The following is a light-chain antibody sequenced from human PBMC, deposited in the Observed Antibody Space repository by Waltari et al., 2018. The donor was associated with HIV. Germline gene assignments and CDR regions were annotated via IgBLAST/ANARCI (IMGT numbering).Light chain of an antibody. Sequence: DIVMTQTPLSLSVTTGQSPPIACKSSQSLLHSDGKTYLYWYLQKPGQPPQLLIYEFANRFSGVPDRFSGGGSGTDFTRKISRVEAEDVGVYCCMQSIQLPWTFGQGTKVESK. CDR1: QSLLHSDGKTY. V-gene: IGKV2D-29*01. CDR3: MQSIQLPWT. J-gene: IGKJ1*01. CDR2: EFA.